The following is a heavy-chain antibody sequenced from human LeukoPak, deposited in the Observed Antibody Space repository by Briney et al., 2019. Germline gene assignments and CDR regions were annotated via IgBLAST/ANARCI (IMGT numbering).Heavy chain of an antibody. CDR2: ISGSGGST. V-gene: IGHV3-23*01. CDR3: AKDLLAAAVLYYFDY. Sequence: GGSLRLSCAASGFTFSSYAMSWVRQAPGKGPEWVSAISGSGGSTYYADSVKGRFTISRDNSKNTLYLQMNSLRAEDTAVYYCAKDLLAAAVLYYFDYWGQGTLVTVSS. D-gene: IGHD6-13*01. J-gene: IGHJ4*02. CDR1: GFTFSSYA.